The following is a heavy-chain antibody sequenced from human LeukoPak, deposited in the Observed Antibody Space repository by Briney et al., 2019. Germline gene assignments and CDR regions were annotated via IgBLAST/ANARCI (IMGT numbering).Heavy chain of an antibody. Sequence: ASVKVSCKVSGYTLTELSMHWVRQAPGKGLEWMGGFDPEDGETIYAQKFQGRVTMTEDTSTDTAYMELSSLRSEDTAVYYCARSHTQKEFCSGGRCYPTVWWFDPWGQGTLVTVSS. CDR3: ARSHTQKEFCSGGRCYPTVWWFDP. CDR1: GYTLTELS. CDR2: FDPEDGET. V-gene: IGHV1-24*01. D-gene: IGHD2-15*01. J-gene: IGHJ5*02.